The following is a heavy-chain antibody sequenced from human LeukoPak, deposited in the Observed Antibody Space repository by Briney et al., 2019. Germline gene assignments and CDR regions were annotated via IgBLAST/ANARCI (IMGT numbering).Heavy chain of an antibody. CDR3: ARGPTRANSSDY. J-gene: IGHJ4*02. D-gene: IGHD1-26*01. CDR2: IKQDGSEK. CDR1: GFTFSNYW. Sequence: GGSLRLSSAASGFTFSNYWMSWVRRPPGKGLEWVAKIKQDGSEKYYVDSVKGRFTISRDNAKNSLYLQMNSLRAEDTAVYYCARGPTRANSSDYWGQGTLLTVSS. V-gene: IGHV3-7*01.